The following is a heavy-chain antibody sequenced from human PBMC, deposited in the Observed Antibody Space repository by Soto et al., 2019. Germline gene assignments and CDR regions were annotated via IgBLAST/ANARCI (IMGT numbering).Heavy chain of an antibody. Sequence: QLQLQESGPGLVKPSETLSLTCTVSGGSISSSSYYWGWIRQPPGKGLEWIGRIYYSGSTYYNTYVKSRVAIAVDTSKNQVSLKLSSVPAAGTAVYDCAAGYSSRWYSYYFGYWGQGALVTVSS. V-gene: IGHV4-39*01. CDR2: IYYSGST. CDR1: GGSISSSSYY. D-gene: IGHD6-13*01. CDR3: AAGYSSRWYSYYFGY. J-gene: IGHJ4*02.